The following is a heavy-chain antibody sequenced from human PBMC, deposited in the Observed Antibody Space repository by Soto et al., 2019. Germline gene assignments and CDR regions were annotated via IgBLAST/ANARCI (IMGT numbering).Heavy chain of an antibody. CDR2: INPNSGGT. D-gene: IGHD3-3*01. CDR1: GYTFTGYY. Sequence: ASVKVSCKASGYTFTGYYMHWVRQAPGQGLEWMGWINPNSGGTNYAQKFQGRVTMTRDTSISTAYMELSRLRSEDTAVYYCARGGFWSGYYTYYWVQGTLVTVSS. CDR3: ARGGFWSGYYTYY. V-gene: IGHV1-2*02. J-gene: IGHJ4*02.